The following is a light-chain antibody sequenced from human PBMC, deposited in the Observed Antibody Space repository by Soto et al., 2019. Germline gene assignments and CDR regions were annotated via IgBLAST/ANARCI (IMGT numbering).Light chain of an antibody. J-gene: IGKJ1*01. CDR1: QSVSSSY. V-gene: IGKV3-20*01. Sequence: EIVLTQSPGTLSLSPVERATLSCRASQSVSSSYLAWYQQKPGQAPRLLIYGVSSRATGIPDRFSGSGSGTDFTLTISRLEPEDFAVYYCQQYGSSPRTFGQGTKVDIK. CDR3: QQYGSSPRT. CDR2: GVS.